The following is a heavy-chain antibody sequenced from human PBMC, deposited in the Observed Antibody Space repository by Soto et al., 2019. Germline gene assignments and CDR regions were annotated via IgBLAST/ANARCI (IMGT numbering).Heavy chain of an antibody. CDR3: ARRRIAVAGTGFDY. CDR1: GGSISSSSYY. J-gene: IGHJ4*02. D-gene: IGHD6-19*01. Sequence: PSETLSLTCTVSGGSISSSSYYWGWIRQPPGKGLEWIGSIYYSGSTYYNPSLKSRVTISVDTSKNQFSLKLSSVTAADTAVYYCARRRIAVAGTGFDYWGQGTLVTVS. CDR2: IYYSGST. V-gene: IGHV4-39*01.